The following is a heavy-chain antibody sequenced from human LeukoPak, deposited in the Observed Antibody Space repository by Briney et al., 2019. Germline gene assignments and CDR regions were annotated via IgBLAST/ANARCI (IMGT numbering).Heavy chain of an antibody. CDR1: SGSIRSGDYY. CDR2: IYYSGST. D-gene: IGHD4-17*01. CDR3: ASYYGDSSLVDY. Sequence: SETLSLTCTVSSGSIRSGDYYWSWIRQPPGKGLEWIGYIYYSGSTYYNPSLKSRVTISVDTSKNQFSLKLSSVTAADTAVYYCASYYGDSSLVDYWGQGTLVTVSS. J-gene: IGHJ4*02. V-gene: IGHV4-30-4*01.